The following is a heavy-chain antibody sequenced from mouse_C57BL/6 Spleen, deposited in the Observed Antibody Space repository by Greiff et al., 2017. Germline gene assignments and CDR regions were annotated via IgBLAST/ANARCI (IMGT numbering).Heavy chain of an antibody. Sequence: QVHVKQSGAELVRPGASVTLSCKASGYTFTDYEMHWVKQTPVHGLEWIGAIDPETGGTAYNQKFKGKAILTADKSSSTAYMELRSLTSEDSAVYYCTRDSSGYGGWFAYWGQGTLVTVSA. D-gene: IGHD3-2*02. CDR2: IDPETGGT. J-gene: IGHJ3*01. CDR3: TRDSSGYGGWFAY. CDR1: GYTFTDYE. V-gene: IGHV1-15*01.